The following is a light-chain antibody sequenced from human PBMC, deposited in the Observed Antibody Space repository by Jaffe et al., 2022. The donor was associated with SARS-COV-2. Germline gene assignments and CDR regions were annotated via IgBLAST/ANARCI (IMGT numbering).Light chain of an antibody. V-gene: IGKV1-33*01. CDR2: DAS. Sequence: DIQMTQSPSSLSASVGDRVTITCQASQDISNYLNWYQQKPGKAPKLLIYDASNLETGVPSRFSGSGSGTDFTFTISSLQPEDFATYYCLQHNSYPPTFGQGTKLEIK. CDR1: QDISNY. J-gene: IGKJ2*01. CDR3: LQHNSYPPT.